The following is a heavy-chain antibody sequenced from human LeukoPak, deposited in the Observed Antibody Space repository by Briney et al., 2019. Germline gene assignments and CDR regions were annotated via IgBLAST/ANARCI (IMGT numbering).Heavy chain of an antibody. V-gene: IGHV1-2*02. CDR1: GYTFTGYY. CDR3: ARDRYCSGGSCYSDY. J-gene: IGHJ4*02. Sequence: ASVKVSCKASGYTFTGYYMHWVRQAPGQGLEWMGWINPNSGGTNYAQKFQGRVTMTRDTSISTAYMELSRLRSDDTAVYYCARDRYCSGGSCYSDYWGQGTLVTVSS. CDR2: INPNSGGT. D-gene: IGHD2-15*01.